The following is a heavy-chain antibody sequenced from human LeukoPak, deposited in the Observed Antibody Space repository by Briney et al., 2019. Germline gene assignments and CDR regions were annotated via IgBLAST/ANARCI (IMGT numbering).Heavy chain of an antibody. CDR3: ARSLISYYDFWSGSNWFDP. CDR2: IYYSGST. J-gene: IGHJ5*02. Sequence: PSETLSLTCTVSGVSISSYYWSWIRQPPGKGLEWIGYIYYSGSTNYNPSLKSRVTISVDTSKNQFSLKLSSVTAADTAVYYCARSLISYYDFWSGSNWFDPWGQGTLVTVSS. D-gene: IGHD3-3*01. V-gene: IGHV4-59*01. CDR1: GVSISSYY.